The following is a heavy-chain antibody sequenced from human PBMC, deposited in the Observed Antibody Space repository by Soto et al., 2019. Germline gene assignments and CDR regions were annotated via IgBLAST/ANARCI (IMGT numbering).Heavy chain of an antibody. CDR2: IYYSGST. J-gene: IGHJ6*04. D-gene: IGHD2-15*01. Sequence: SETLSLTCTVYGGSISSYYWSWIRQPPGKGLEWIGYIYYSGSTNYNPSLKSRVTISVDTSKNQFSLKLSSVTAADTAVYYCARLGPRYCSGGSCYVPRLDVWGKGTTVTVSS. CDR1: GGSISSYY. CDR3: ARLGPRYCSGGSCYVPRLDV. V-gene: IGHV4-59*08.